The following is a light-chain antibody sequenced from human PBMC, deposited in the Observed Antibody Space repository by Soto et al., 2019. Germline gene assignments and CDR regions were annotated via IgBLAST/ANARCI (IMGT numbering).Light chain of an antibody. CDR3: GAWDSSLTGGV. CDR1: SSNIGSDY. CDR2: ENS. J-gene: IGLJ2*01. Sequence: QSVLTQPPSVSAAPGQKVTISCSGSSSNIGSDYVSWYQQLPGTAPKLLIYENSERPSGIPDRFSGSKSGTSATLGITGLQTGDEADYYCGAWDSSLTGGVFGGGTKRPS. V-gene: IGLV1-51*02.